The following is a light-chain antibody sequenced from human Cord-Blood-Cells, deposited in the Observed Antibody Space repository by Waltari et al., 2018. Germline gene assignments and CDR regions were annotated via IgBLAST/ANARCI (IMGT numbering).Light chain of an antibody. V-gene: IGLV2-14*03. CDR2: AVS. CDR1: SSDVGGYTY. Sequence: QSALTQPASVSGSPGQSITISCTGTSSDVGGYTYVSWYQQHPVKAPKLIIYAVSNRPSGVSNRFSGSKSGNTASLTISGLQAEDEADYYCSSYTSSSSWVFGGGTKLTVL. CDR3: SSYTSSSSWV. J-gene: IGLJ3*02.